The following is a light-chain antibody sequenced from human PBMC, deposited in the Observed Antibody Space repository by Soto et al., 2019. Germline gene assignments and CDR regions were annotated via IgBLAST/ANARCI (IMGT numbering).Light chain of an antibody. CDR3: QQYNNWPPLYT. J-gene: IGKJ2*01. Sequence: EIVMTQSPAILSVSPGERATLSCRASQSVSSNLAWYQQNPGQAPRLLIYGASTRATGIPARFSGSGSGTEFTLTISSLQSEAFAVYYCQQYNNWPPLYTFGHGTKLEIK. V-gene: IGKV3-15*01. CDR2: GAS. CDR1: QSVSSN.